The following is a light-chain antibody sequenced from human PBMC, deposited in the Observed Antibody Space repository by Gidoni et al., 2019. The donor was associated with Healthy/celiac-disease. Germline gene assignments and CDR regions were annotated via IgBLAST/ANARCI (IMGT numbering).Light chain of an antibody. CDR3: QQYYSTPWT. CDR1: QSVLYSSNNKNY. CDR2: WAS. J-gene: IGKJ1*01. Sequence: DIVMTQSPDSLAVSLGERATNNCKSSQSVLYSSNNKNYLAWYQQKPGQPPKLLIYWASTRESGVPDRFSGSGSGTDFTLTISSLQAEDVAVYYCQQYYSTPWTFGQGTKVEI. V-gene: IGKV4-1*01.